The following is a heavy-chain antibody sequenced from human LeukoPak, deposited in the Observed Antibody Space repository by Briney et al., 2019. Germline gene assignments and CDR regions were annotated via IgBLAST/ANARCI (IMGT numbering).Heavy chain of an antibody. CDR3: ARDHLVRGTTR. V-gene: IGHV4-30-4*01. Sequence: SETLSLTCTVSGGSISSGDYYWSWIRQPPGKGLEWIGYIYYSGSTYYNPSPKSRVTISVDTSKNQFSLKLSSVTAADTAVYYCARDHLVRGTTRWGQGTLVTVSS. CDR2: IYYSGST. CDR1: GGSISSGDYY. J-gene: IGHJ4*02. D-gene: IGHD3-10*01.